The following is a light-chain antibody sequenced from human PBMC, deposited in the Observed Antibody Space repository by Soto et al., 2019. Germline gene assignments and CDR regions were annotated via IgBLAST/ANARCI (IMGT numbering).Light chain of an antibody. V-gene: IGKV3-20*01. CDR3: QQYGNSPPSYT. CDR2: AAS. CDR1: QSIRSTY. Sequence: EIVLTQSPGTLSLSPGDRATLSCRATQSIRSTYLAWYQQKRGQAPRLLIDAASSRATGIPDRFSGSRSETDFTLTIARLEPEDFAVYYCQQYGNSPPSYTFGQGTKLEIK. J-gene: IGKJ2*01.